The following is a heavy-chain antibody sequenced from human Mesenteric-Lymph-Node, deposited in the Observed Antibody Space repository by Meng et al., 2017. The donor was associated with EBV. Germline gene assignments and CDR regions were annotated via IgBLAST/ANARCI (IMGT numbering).Heavy chain of an antibody. CDR1: GGSISSGDW. J-gene: IGHJ6*04. D-gene: IGHD5-24*01. V-gene: IGHV4-4*02. CDR2: IYHSGTT. Sequence: QVQLQESGPGLVKPSGTLSLTCAVAGGSISSGDWWSWVRQSPGKGLEWIGEIYHSGTTNYNPSLKSRVTMSVDKSKNQFSLKLNSVTAADTAVYYCAREREDYYYGLDVWGEGTTVTVSS. CDR3: AREREDYYYGLDV.